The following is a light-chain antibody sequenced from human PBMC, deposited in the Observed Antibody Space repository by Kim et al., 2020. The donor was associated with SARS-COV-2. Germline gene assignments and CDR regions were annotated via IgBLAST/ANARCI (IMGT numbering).Light chain of an antibody. CDR1: SSNIGTNT. CDR3: AAWDDTLNGPV. Sequence: GRRVIISCSGGSSNIGTNTVSWYQQRPGTAPKLLMYSDDYRPAGVPDRFSGSKSGTSASLAISGLQSEDEADYYCAAWDDTLNGPVFGGGTKLTVL. V-gene: IGLV1-44*01. J-gene: IGLJ3*02. CDR2: SDD.